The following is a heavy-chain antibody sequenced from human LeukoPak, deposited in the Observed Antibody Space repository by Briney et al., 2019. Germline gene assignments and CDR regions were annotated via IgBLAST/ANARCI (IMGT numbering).Heavy chain of an antibody. CDR3: ARGGDRYSSSWYYSTTDAFDI. CDR2: IYTSGST. V-gene: IGHV4-61*02. J-gene: IGHJ3*02. D-gene: IGHD6-13*01. Sequence: PSQTLSLTCTVSGGSISSGSYYWSWIRQPAGKGLEWIGRIYTSGSTNYNPSLKSRVTISVDTSKNQFSLKLSSVTAADTAVYYCARGGDRYSSSWYYSTTDAFDIWGQGTMVTVSS. CDR1: GGSISSGSYY.